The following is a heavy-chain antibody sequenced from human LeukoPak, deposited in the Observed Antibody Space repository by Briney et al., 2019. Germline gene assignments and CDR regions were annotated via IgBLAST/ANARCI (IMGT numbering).Heavy chain of an antibody. D-gene: IGHD3-9*01. J-gene: IGHJ4*02. CDR2: IIPIFDTA. CDR1: GGTFSNYA. Sequence: ASVKVSCKASGGTFSNYAISWVRQAPGQGLEWMGGIIPIFDTADYAQKLQGRLTITADESTSTAYMELSSLRAEDTAVYYCARDLVGSQTSYSSGAWDYWGQGTLVTVSS. CDR3: ARDLVGSQTSYSSGAWDY. V-gene: IGHV1-69*13.